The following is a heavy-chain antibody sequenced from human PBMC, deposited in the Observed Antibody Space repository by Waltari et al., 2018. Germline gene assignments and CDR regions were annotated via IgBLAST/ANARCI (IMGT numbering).Heavy chain of an antibody. D-gene: IGHD3-10*01. V-gene: IGHV4-34*01. Sequence: QVQLQQWGAGLLKPSETLSLTCAVYGGSFSGYYWSWIRPPPGKGLEWIGEINHSGSTNYNPSLKSRVTISVDTSKNQFSLKLSSVTAADTAVYYCARWATYYYGSGNDYYGMDVWGQGTTVTVSS. CDR1: GGSFSGYY. J-gene: IGHJ6*02. CDR2: INHSGST. CDR3: ARWATYYYGSGNDYYGMDV.